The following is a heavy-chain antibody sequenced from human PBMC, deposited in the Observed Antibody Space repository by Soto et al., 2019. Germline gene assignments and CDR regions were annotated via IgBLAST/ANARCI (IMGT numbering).Heavy chain of an antibody. D-gene: IGHD2-2*01. CDR3: ARDSVDITIVPPAMILDI. V-gene: IGHV3-33*01. J-gene: IGHJ1*01. Sequence: VDSGGDVVQPGRSLILSCVASGFNFRSHAMYWVRQAPGERLEWVAVVWFDGNNKFYADSVKGRFSISRANSRSMTLLEMTSLRAEDTAIYYCARDSVDITIVPPAMILDIWCQGTRVTVSS. CDR2: VWFDGNNK. CDR1: GFNFRSHA.